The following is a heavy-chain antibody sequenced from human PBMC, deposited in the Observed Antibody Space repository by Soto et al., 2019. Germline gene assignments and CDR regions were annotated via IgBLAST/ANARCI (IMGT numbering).Heavy chain of an antibody. CDR3: ARDSIVVVPAAWLDP. D-gene: IGHD2-2*01. J-gene: IGHJ5*02. CDR2: IYTSGST. V-gene: IGHV4-4*07. CDR1: GGSISSYY. Sequence: PSETRSLTCTVSGGSISSYYWSWLRQPAGKGLEWIGRIYTSGSTNYNPSLKSRVTMSVDTSKNQFSLKLSSVTAADTAVYYCARDSIVVVPAAWLDPWGQGTLVTVS.